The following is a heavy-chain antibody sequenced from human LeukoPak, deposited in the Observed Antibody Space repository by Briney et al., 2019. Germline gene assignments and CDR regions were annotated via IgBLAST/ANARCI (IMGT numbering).Heavy chain of an antibody. CDR3: AMGYSFGNFVYAFDI. CDR2: VVYSGNT. Sequence: KPSETLSLTCTVSGGSISGYYYNWLRQPPGKGLEWIGYVVYSGNTNYNPSLKSRLTISVDTAKNQVSLNLNSVTAADTAVYYCAMGYSFGNFVYAFDIWGQGTTVTVSS. J-gene: IGHJ3*02. CDR1: GGSISGYY. V-gene: IGHV4-59*08. D-gene: IGHD5-18*01.